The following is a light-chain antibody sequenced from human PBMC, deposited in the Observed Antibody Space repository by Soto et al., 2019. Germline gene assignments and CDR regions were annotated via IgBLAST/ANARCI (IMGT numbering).Light chain of an antibody. CDR3: SSHTSGSALYV. CDR1: SRDVGGYNS. V-gene: IGLV2-14*01. Sequence: QSALTQPASVSGSPGQSITISCTGTSRDVGGYNSVSWYQQHPGKAPKLMIYEVTNRPSGVSNRFSGSKSGNTASLTISGLQAEDEADYYCSSHTSGSALYVFGTGTKLTVL. CDR2: EVT. J-gene: IGLJ1*01.